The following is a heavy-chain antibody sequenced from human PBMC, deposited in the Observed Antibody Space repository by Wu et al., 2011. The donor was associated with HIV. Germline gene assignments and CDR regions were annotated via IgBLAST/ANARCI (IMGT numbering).Heavy chain of an antibody. CDR1: GYSFTNYG. Sequence: VQLVQSGNEVKKPGASVKVSCQASGYSFTNYGISWVRQAPGQGLEWMGWINVYNGHTDYAQKIKGRVTMTRNTSISTAYMELSSLRSEDTAVYYCARGLYCGGDCYYYYYYYYMDVWGKGTTVTVSS. D-gene: IGHD2-21*01. J-gene: IGHJ6*03. V-gene: IGHV1-18*01. CDR3: ARGLYCGGDCYYYYYYYYMDV. CDR2: INVYNGHT.